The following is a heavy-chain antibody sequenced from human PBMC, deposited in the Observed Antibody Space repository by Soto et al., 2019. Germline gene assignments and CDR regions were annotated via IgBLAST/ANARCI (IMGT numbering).Heavy chain of an antibody. CDR2: IWYDGSNK. CDR3: AREPLPVAYCGGDCYNGWFDP. CDR1: GFTFSSYG. Sequence: QVQLVESGGGVVQPGRSLRLSCAASGFTFSSYGMHWVRQAPGKGLEWVAVIWYDGSNKYYADSVKGRFTISRDNSKKTLYWPMYSRRAEDTAVYYCAREPLPVAYCGGDCYNGWFDPWGQGTLVTVSS. D-gene: IGHD2-21*02. V-gene: IGHV3-33*01. J-gene: IGHJ5*02.